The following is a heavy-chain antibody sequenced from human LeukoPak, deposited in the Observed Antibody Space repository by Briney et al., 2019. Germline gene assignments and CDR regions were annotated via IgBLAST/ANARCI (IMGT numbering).Heavy chain of an antibody. CDR1: GGSISSYY. CDR2: IYYSGST. CDR3: ARENYGSGSYRVDY. V-gene: IGHV4-59*01. D-gene: IGHD3-10*01. Sequence: SETLSLTCTVSGGSISSYYWSWIRQPPGKGLEWIGYIYYSGSTNYNPSLKSRVTISVDTPKNQFSLKLSSVTAADTAVYYCARENYGSGSYRVDYWGQGTLVTVSS. J-gene: IGHJ4*02.